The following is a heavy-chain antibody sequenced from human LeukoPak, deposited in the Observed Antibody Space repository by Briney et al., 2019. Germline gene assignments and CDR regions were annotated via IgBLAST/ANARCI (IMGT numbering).Heavy chain of an antibody. CDR3: ASAEHRIAAAAALFDY. D-gene: IGHD6-13*01. CDR2: IYSGGST. Sequence: GGSLRLSCAASGFTVSNNYMSWVRQAPGKGLEWVSVIYSGGSTYYADSVKGRFTISRDNSKNTLYLQMNSLRAEDTVVYYCASAEHRIAAAAALFDYWGQGTLVTVSS. J-gene: IGHJ4*02. CDR1: GFTVSNNY. V-gene: IGHV3-53*01.